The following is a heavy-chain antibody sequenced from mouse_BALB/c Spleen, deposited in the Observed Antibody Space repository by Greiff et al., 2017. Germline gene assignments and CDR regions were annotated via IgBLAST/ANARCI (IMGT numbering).Heavy chain of an antibody. V-gene: IGHV7-3*02. D-gene: IGHD1-1*01. CDR1: GFTFTDYY. CDR3: AREYYGSDY. CDR2: IRNKANGYTT. J-gene: IGHJ4*01. Sequence: EVKLVESGGGLVQPGGSLRLSCATSGFTFTDYYMSWVRQPPGKALEWLGFIRNKANGYTTEYSASVKGRFTISRDNSQRILYLQMNTLRAEDSDTYYRAREYYGSDYWGQGNSVTVSA.